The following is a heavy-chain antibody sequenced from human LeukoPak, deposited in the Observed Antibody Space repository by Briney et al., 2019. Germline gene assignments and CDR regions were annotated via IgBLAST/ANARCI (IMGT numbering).Heavy chain of an antibody. D-gene: IGHD6-13*01. J-gene: IGHJ6*02. Sequence: GGSLRLSCAASGFTFSSYAMHWVRQAPGKGLEWVAVISYDGSNKYYADSVKGRFTISRDNSKNTLYLQMNSLRAEDTAVYYCARQQLVYYYYYGMDVWGQGTTVTVSS. V-gene: IGHV3-30*04. CDR1: GFTFSSYA. CDR3: ARQQLVYYYYYGMDV. CDR2: ISYDGSNK.